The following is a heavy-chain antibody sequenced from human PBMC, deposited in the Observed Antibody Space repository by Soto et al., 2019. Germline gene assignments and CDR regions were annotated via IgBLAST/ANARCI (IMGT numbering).Heavy chain of an antibody. V-gene: IGHV1-18*01. D-gene: IGHD4-17*01. J-gene: IGHJ5*02. CDR2: INAYNGNT. Sequence: QVQLVQSGAEVKKPGASVKVSCKASGYTFTSYGISWVRQAPRQGLKWMGWINAYNGNTNYAQKLQARGTMTTDTSTGPAYMEVCSLRSDDTDVDSCATNNGGAGWFGPWGQGTLVTVSS. CDR3: ATNNGGAGWFGP. CDR1: GYTFTSYG.